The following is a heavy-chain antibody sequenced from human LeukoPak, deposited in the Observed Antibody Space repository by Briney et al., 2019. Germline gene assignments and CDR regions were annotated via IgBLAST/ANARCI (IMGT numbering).Heavy chain of an antibody. CDR3: ARDSGPFGEFYFDS. Sequence: SETLSLTCIVSGGSIRSGGHYWSWIRQHPGKGLEWLGHIYFSGSTYYNPSLKSRLIMSLDTSKNQFALKLRSVTAADTAVYYCARDSGPFGEFYFDSWGQGTRVTVSS. V-gene: IGHV4-31*03. J-gene: IGHJ4*02. CDR2: IYFSGST. D-gene: IGHD3-10*01. CDR1: GGSIRSGGHY.